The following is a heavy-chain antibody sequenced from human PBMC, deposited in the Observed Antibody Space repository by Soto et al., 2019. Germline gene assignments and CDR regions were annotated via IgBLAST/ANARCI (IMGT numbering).Heavy chain of an antibody. V-gene: IGHV1-69*08. Sequence: QVQLVQSGAEVKKPGASLRVSCETSGGTSTINTITWVRQAPGQGLQWMGRIVPTLRITNYAQEFQGRLTITADSSTSTAHIELTSLTSEDTAVYYCATDKYGAGRVGVHSWGQGTLVTVSS. CDR3: ATDKYGAGRVGVHS. CDR1: GGTSTINT. D-gene: IGHD1-26*01. J-gene: IGHJ5*02. CDR2: IVPTLRIT.